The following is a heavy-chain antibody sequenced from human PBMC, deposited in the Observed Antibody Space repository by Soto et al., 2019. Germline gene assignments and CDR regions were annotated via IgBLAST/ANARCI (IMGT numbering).Heavy chain of an antibody. V-gene: IGHV3-33*01. D-gene: IGHD4-17*01. J-gene: IGHJ6*03. CDR3: ARDTHHGDYANPYYYSYYMDV. CDR1: GFTFSSYG. Sequence: QVQLVESGGGVVQPGRSLRLSCAASGFTFSSYGMHWVRQAPGKGLEWVAVIWYDGSNKYYADSVKGRFTISRDNSKNTLYLQMNSLRAEDTAVYYCARDTHHGDYANPYYYSYYMDVWGKGTTVTVSS. CDR2: IWYDGSNK.